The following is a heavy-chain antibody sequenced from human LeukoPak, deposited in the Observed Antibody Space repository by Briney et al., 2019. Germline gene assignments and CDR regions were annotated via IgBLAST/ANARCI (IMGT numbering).Heavy chain of an antibody. CDR1: GYNFTNYW. Sequence: GESLKISCKGSGYNFTNYWIGWVRQMPGKGLECMGIIFGDDSDIRYSPSFQGQVTITAEKSISTAYLQWNSLKASDTAMYYCARRGRYSSGRGEFDYWGQGTLVTVSS. D-gene: IGHD6-19*01. J-gene: IGHJ4*02. CDR3: ARRGRYSSGRGEFDY. V-gene: IGHV5-51*01. CDR2: IFGDDSDI.